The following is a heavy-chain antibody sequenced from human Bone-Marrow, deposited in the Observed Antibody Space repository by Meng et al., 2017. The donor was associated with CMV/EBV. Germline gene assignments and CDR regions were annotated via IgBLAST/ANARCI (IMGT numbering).Heavy chain of an antibody. CDR3: AKDSGFLEWLYYFYY. D-gene: IGHD3-3*01. CDR1: GFTFSNAW. Sequence: GESLKISCAASGFTFSNAWMSWVRQAPGKGLEWVGRIKSKTDGGTTDYAAPVKGRFTISRDDSKNTLYLQMNSLRAEDTALYYCAKDSGFLEWLYYFYYWGQGTLVTVSS. V-gene: IGHV3-15*01. CDR2: IKSKTDGGTT. J-gene: IGHJ4*02.